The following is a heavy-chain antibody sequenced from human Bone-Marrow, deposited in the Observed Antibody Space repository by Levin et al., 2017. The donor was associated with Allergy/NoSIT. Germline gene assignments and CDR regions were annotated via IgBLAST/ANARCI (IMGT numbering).Heavy chain of an antibody. J-gene: IGHJ5*02. CDR1: GFTFSSYW. Sequence: GESLKISCAASGFTFSSYWMHWVRQAPGKGLMWVSRINTDGSSTNYADSVKGRFTISRDNAKNTLYLQMNSLRAEDTAVYYCARGPANRFAALDPWGQGTLVTVSS. CDR2: INTDGSST. D-gene: IGHD3-3*01. V-gene: IGHV3-74*01. CDR3: ARGPANRFAALDP.